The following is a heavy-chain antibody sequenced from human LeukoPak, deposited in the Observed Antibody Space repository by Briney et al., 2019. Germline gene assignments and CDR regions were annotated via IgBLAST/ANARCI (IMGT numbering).Heavy chain of an antibody. J-gene: IGHJ4*02. V-gene: IGHV3-30*04. CDR3: ARDRGSSPG. CDR2: ISYDGSNK. Sequence: PGRSLRLSCAASGFTFSSYAMHWVRQAPGKGLEWVAVISYDGSNKYYADSVKGRFTISRDNSKNTLYLQMNSLRAEDTAVYYCARDRGSSPGWGQGTLVTVSS. D-gene: IGHD6-6*01. CDR1: GFTFSSYA.